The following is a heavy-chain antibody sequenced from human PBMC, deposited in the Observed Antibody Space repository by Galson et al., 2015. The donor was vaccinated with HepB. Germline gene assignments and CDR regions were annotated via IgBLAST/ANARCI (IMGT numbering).Heavy chain of an antibody. J-gene: IGHJ4*02. D-gene: IGHD6-19*01. CDR3: ARDPSSSGWYPGHY. Sequence: LRLSCAASGFTFDDYAMHWVRQAPGKGLEWVSSINWNSGSVDYADSVKGRFTIFRDNAKNSLYLQMNSLRAEDTAVYYCARDPSSSGWYPGHYWGQGTLVTVSS. CDR1: GFTFDDYA. CDR2: INWNSGSV. V-gene: IGHV3-9*01.